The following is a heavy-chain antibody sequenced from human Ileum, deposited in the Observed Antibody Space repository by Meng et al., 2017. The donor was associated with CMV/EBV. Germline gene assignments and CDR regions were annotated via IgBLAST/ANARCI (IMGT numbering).Heavy chain of an antibody. CDR1: GFSFTAYN. D-gene: IGHD3-22*01. V-gene: IGHV3-21*01. Sequence: GGSLRLSCAASGFSFTAYNMNWVRQAPGKGLEWVASISLSSSYIYYADAVRGRFTISRDNAKNSLYLQMNSLRAEDTAVYYCARDYYDSSGYQDYWGQGTLVTVSS. CDR2: ISLSSSYI. CDR3: ARDYYDSSGYQDY. J-gene: IGHJ4*02.